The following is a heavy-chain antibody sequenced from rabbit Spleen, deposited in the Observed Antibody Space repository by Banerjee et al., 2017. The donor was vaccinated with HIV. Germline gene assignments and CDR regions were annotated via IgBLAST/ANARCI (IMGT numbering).Heavy chain of an antibody. CDR3: ARDAAGREDFNL. D-gene: IGHD4-2*01. Sequence: QEQLVESGGGLVKPGASLTLTCTASGVSFSFSSYMCWVRQAPGKGLEWIACIDIVKTGSTYYTNWAKGRFTISKTSSTTVTLQMTSLTAADTATYFCARDAAGREDFNLWGPGTLVTVS. CDR2: IDIVKTGST. CDR1: GVSFSFSSY. V-gene: IGHV1S45*01. J-gene: IGHJ4*01.